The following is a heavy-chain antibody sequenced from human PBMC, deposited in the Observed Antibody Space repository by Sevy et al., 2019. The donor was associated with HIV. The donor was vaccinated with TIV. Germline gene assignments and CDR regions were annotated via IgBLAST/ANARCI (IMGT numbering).Heavy chain of an antibody. Sequence: SETLSLTCTVSGGSISSSIYYWGWIRQPPGKGLEWIGSIYYSGSTYYNPSLKSRVTISVDTSKNQFSLKLSSVTAADTAVYYCASAYDFWSGYYDYWGQGALVTVSS. CDR3: ASAYDFWSGYYDY. J-gene: IGHJ4*02. D-gene: IGHD3-3*01. CDR1: GGSISSSIYY. CDR2: IYYSGST. V-gene: IGHV4-39*01.